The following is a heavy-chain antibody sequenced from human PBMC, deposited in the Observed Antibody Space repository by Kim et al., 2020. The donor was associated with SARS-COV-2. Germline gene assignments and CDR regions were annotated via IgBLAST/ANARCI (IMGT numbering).Heavy chain of an antibody. Sequence: SETLSLTCTVSSGSISSSSYHWGWIRQPPGKGLEWIGSIYYSGRTYYNPSLKSRVTIFVDTSKTHFSLKLTSVTAADTAVYYCARHYYGDYDNWFDPWGQGTLVTVSS. V-gene: IGHV4-39*01. CDR2: IYYSGRT. D-gene: IGHD4-17*01. CDR3: ARHYYGDYDNWFDP. J-gene: IGHJ5*02. CDR1: SGSISSSSYH.